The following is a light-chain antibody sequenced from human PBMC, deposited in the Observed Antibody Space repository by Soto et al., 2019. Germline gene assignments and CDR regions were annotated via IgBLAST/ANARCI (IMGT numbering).Light chain of an antibody. Sequence: EIALTQSPGTLSLSPGERATLSCRASQSVSSSYLAWYQQKPGQAPRLLIYGASSRATGIPDRFSGSGSGTDFTLTISRLVPEDFAVYYCQKYGSSPSTFGQGTKVELK. CDR3: QKYGSSPST. CDR2: GAS. V-gene: IGKV3-20*01. J-gene: IGKJ1*01. CDR1: QSVSSSY.